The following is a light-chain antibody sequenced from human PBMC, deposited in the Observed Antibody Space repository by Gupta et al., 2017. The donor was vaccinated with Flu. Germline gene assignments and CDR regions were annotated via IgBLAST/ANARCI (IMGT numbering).Light chain of an antibody. V-gene: IGKV3-20*01. Sequence: GTLSLSPGERATLAGRASQSVRSSYLAWYQQKPGQAPRLLIYGASSRATGIPDRFSGSGSGTDFTLTISRREPEDFAVYYCQQEDSSPWTFGQGTKVEIK. CDR2: GAS. J-gene: IGKJ1*01. CDR3: QQEDSSPWT. CDR1: QSVRSSY.